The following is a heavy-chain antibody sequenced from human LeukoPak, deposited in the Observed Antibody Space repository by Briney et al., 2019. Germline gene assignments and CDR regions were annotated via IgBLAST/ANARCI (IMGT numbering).Heavy chain of an antibody. V-gene: IGHV3-23*01. Sequence: AGGSLRLSCAASGFTFSSYAMSWVRQAPGKGLEWVSAISGSGGSTYYVDSVKGRFTISRDNSKNTLYLQMNSLRAEDTAVYYCAKVDTAMVAPSLFDYWGQGTLVTVSS. CDR2: ISGSGGST. CDR3: AKVDTAMVAPSLFDY. D-gene: IGHD5-18*01. J-gene: IGHJ4*02. CDR1: GFTFSSYA.